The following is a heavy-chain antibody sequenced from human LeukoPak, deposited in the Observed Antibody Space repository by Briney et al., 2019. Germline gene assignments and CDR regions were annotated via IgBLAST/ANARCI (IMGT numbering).Heavy chain of an antibody. J-gene: IGHJ4*02. D-gene: IGHD3-10*01. CDR2: ISSNGGST. Sequence: PGGSLRLSCAASGFTFSTYAMHWVRQAPGKGLEYVSVISSNGGSTYYANSVKGRFMISRDNSKNTLYLQMGSLRAEDMAVYYCARGGITMVRGEIFDYWGQGTLVTVSS. V-gene: IGHV3-64*01. CDR3: ARGGITMVRGEIFDY. CDR1: GFTFSTYA.